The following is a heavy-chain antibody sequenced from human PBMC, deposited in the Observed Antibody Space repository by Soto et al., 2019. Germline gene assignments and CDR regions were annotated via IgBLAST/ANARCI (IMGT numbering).Heavy chain of an antibody. CDR3: AREDTMVRGVGG. Sequence: QVQLVQSVAEVKKPGSSVKVSCKASGGTFSSYAISWVRQAPGQGLEWMGGIIPIFGTANYAQKFQGRVTMTADKSTGTASMELSSARAEETAVYCWAREDTMVRGVGGWGQGTLVTVSS. D-gene: IGHD3-10*01. CDR1: GGTFSSYA. V-gene: IGHV1-69*14. CDR2: IIPIFGTA. J-gene: IGHJ4*02.